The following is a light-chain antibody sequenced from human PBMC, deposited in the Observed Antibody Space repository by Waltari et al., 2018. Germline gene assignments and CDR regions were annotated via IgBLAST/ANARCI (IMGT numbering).Light chain of an antibody. V-gene: IGKV1-39*01. CDR1: HNIDTF. CDR2: GAS. J-gene: IGKJ2*01. Sequence: DIQLTQSPSSLSASLGDRVTITCRASHNIDTFLNWYQQRPGKAPKVLIYGASSLQTGVPSRFSGSGSGTQFTLTIRSLQPDDFATYYCQQSHTMLYTFGQGTKLEIK. CDR3: QQSHTMLYT.